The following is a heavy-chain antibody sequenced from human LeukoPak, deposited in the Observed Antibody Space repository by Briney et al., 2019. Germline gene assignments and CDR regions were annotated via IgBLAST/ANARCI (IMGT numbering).Heavy chain of an antibody. CDR1: GFTFSRHG. J-gene: IGHJ4*02. V-gene: IGHV3-23*01. CDR2: ISGSGDTT. CDR3: AKDHRSRDGFDY. D-gene: IGHD5-24*01. Sequence: GGSLRLSCAASGFTFSRHGMNWVRQAPGKGLEWVSGISGSGDTTYYADSVKGRFTISRDNSKNTLYLQMNSLRAEDTAVYYCAKDHRSRDGFDYWGQGTLVTVSS.